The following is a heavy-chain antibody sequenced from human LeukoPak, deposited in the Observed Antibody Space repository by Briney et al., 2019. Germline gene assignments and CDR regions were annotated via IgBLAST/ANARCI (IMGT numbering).Heavy chain of an antibody. D-gene: IGHD3-16*01. Sequence: GESLKISCKGSGYSFTSYWISWVRQMPGKGLEWMGRIDPSDSYTNYSPSFRGHVTISADKSIRTAYLQWSTLKATDTAMYYCARHDYDSDSFDIWGQGTVVAVSS. CDR3: ARHDYDSDSFDI. CDR1: GYSFTSYW. J-gene: IGHJ3*02. V-gene: IGHV5-10-1*01. CDR2: IDPSDSYT.